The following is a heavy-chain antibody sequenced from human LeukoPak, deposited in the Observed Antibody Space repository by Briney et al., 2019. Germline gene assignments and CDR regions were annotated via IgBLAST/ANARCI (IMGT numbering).Heavy chain of an antibody. CDR3: AKDFMVVAAWYFDY. Sequence: GGSLRLSCAASGFTFSSYGMPWVRQAPGKGLEWVAVISYDGSNKYYADSVKGRFTISRDNSKNTLYLQMNSLRAEDTAVYYCAKDFMVVAAWYFDYWGQGTLVTVSS. V-gene: IGHV3-30*18. CDR1: GFTFSSYG. J-gene: IGHJ4*02. CDR2: ISYDGSNK. D-gene: IGHD2-15*01.